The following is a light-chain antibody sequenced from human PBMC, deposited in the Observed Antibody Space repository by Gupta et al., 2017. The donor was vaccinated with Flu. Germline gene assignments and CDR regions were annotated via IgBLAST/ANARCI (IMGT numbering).Light chain of an antibody. CDR2: DDS. J-gene: IGLJ3*02. CDR1: NIGSKS. Sequence: SYALTQDSSVSVAPGHTARFTCGGENIGSKSVHCYQQRTGQAPVVVVYDDSEQRSGIPERCSGSNSGKTATLTISRVEDGDEADYYCQEWDTSGNHQGVFGGGTKLTVL. CDR3: QEWDTSGNHQGV. V-gene: IGLV3-21*02.